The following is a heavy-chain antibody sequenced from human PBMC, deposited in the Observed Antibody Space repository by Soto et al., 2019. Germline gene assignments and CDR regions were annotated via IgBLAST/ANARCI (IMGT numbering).Heavy chain of an antibody. V-gene: IGHV4-59*01. J-gene: IGHJ6*02. CDR1: GGSISSYY. D-gene: IGHD3-10*01. Sequence: LSLTCTVSGGSISSYYWSWIRQPPGKGLEWIGYIYYSGSTNYNPSLKSRVTISVDTSKNQFSLKLSSVTAADTAVYYCARDSMVRGLSYGMDVWGQGTTVTVSS. CDR3: ARDSMVRGLSYGMDV. CDR2: IYYSGST.